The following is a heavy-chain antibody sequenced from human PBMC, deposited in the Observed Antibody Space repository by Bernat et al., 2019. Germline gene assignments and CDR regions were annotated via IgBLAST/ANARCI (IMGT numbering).Heavy chain of an antibody. CDR3: AREPTYYYDSGGYYNQAQLDY. CDR1: GYTFSSYG. Sequence: QIQLVQSGAEVKKPGASVKVSCKASGYTFSSYGISWVRQAPGQGLEWMGWISAYSGHTNYAQNFQGRVTMTTDTSTSTAYMELRSLRSDDTAVYYCAREPTYYYDSGGYYNQAQLDYWGQGTLVIVSS. J-gene: IGHJ4*02. V-gene: IGHV1-18*01. CDR2: ISAYSGHT. D-gene: IGHD3-22*01.